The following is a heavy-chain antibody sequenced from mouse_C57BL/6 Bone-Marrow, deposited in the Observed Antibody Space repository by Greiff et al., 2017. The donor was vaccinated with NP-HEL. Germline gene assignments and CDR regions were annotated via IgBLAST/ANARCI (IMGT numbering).Heavy chain of an antibody. D-gene: IGHD1-1*01. J-gene: IGHJ2*01. CDR2: IDPSDSYT. Sequence: QVQLKQPGAELVKPGASVKLSCKASGYTFTSYWMQWVKQRPGQGLEWIGEIDPSDSYTNYNQKFKGKATLTVDTSSSTAYMQLSSLTSEDSAVYYCARGLLYYYGSSYDYWGQGTTLTVSS. V-gene: IGHV1-50*01. CDR3: ARGLLYYYGSSYDY. CDR1: GYTFTSYW.